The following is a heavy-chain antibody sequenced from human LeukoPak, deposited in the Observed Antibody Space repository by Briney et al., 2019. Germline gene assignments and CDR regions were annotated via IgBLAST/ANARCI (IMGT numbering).Heavy chain of an antibody. V-gene: IGHV4-30-2*01. D-gene: IGHD6-13*01. J-gene: IGHJ4*02. CDR3: ARGGGRIAAAGHDYFDY. CDR1: GGSISSGGYS. Sequence: SQTLSLTCAVSGGSISSGGYSWSWIRQPPGKGLDWIGYIYHSGSTYYNPSLKSRVTISVDSSKNQFSLKLSSVTAADTAVYYCARGGGRIAAAGHDYFDYWGQGTLVTVSS. CDR2: IYHSGST.